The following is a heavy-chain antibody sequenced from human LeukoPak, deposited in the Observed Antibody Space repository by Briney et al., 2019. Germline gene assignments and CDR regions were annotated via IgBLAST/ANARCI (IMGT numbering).Heavy chain of an antibody. CDR1: GGSISSGDFS. V-gene: IGHV4-30-4*01. D-gene: IGHD3-9*01. J-gene: IGHJ4*02. CDR3: AKAPRRGESHFET. Sequence: PSETLSLTCAVSGGSISSGDFSWNWIRQPPGKGLEWIGYIRYSGGTSYNPSLKSRLTMSVDTSNNQFSLKLSSVTAADTAVYSCAKAPRRGESHFETGGRGTL. CDR2: IRYSGGT.